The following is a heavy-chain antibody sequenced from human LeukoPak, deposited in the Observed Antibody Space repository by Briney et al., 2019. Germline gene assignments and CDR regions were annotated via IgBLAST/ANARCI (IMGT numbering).Heavy chain of an antibody. Sequence: PGGSLRLSCAASGFPFSTSGMSWVRQAPGKGLEWVSAISGSGGSTYYADSVKGRFTISRDNSKNTLYLQMNSLRAEDTAVYYCAKPPRPYCSGGSCYFFRHPFDYWGQGTLVTVSS. CDR3: AKPPRPYCSGGSCYFFRHPFDY. CDR1: GFPFSTSG. V-gene: IGHV3-23*01. J-gene: IGHJ4*02. D-gene: IGHD2-15*01. CDR2: ISGSGGST.